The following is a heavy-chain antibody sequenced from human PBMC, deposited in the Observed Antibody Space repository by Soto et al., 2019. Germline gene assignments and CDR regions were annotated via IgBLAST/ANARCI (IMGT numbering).Heavy chain of an antibody. CDR2: INAGNGNT. Sequence: ASVKVSCKASGYTFTSYAMHWVRQAPGQRLEWMGWINAGNGNTKYSQKFQGRVTITRDTSASTAYMELSSLRSEDTAVYYCARGRASRTYYYDSSGYVSNFDYWGQGTLVIVSS. CDR1: GYTFTSYA. V-gene: IGHV1-3*01. CDR3: ARGRASRTYYYDSSGYVSNFDY. D-gene: IGHD3-22*01. J-gene: IGHJ4*02.